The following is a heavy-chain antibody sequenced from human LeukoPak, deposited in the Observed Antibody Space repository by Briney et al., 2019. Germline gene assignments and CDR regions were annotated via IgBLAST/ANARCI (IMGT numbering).Heavy chain of an antibody. V-gene: IGHV1-3*02. J-gene: IGHJ6*03. Sequence: ASVKVSCKASGYTFTSYAMHWVRQAPGQRLEWMGWSNAGNGNTKYSQEFQGRVTITRDTSASTAYMELSSLRSEDMAVYYCARIVTAARPLGYYYYYMDVWGKGTTVTVSS. CDR2: SNAGNGNT. D-gene: IGHD6-6*01. CDR1: GYTFTSYA. CDR3: ARIVTAARPLGYYYYYMDV.